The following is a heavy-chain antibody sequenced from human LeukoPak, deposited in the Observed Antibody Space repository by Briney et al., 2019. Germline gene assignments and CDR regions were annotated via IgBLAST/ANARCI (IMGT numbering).Heavy chain of an antibody. J-gene: IGHJ3*02. Sequence: SETLSLTCAVYGGSFSGYYWSWIRQPPGKGLEWIGEINHSGSTNYNPSLKSRVTISVDTSKNQFSLKLSSVTAADTAVYYCASPRLGGAFDIWGQRTMVTVSS. V-gene: IGHV4-34*01. CDR2: INHSGST. CDR1: GGSFSGYY. D-gene: IGHD7-27*01. CDR3: ASPRLGGAFDI.